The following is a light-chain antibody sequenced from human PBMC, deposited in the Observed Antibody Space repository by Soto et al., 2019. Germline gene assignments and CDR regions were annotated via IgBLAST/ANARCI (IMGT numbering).Light chain of an antibody. CDR2: DAS. V-gene: IGKV3-11*01. J-gene: IGKJ4*01. CDR1: QSVASY. Sequence: EIVLTQSPATLSLSPGERATLSCRASQSVASYLAWYQQKPGQAPRHLVYDASNRDTGIPARFTGSGSGTDFTLTISSLEPEDFAVYYCQQRRDWPLTFGGGTKVQIK. CDR3: QQRRDWPLT.